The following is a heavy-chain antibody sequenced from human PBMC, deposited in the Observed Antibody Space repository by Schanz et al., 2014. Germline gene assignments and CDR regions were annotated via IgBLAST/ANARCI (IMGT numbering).Heavy chain of an antibody. V-gene: IGHV3-23*01. CDR1: GLTLSNYA. J-gene: IGHJ4*02. CDR3: AKDISDTSGKDDY. Sequence: EMQLLESGGGLAQPGGSLRLSCAASGLTLSNYAMSWVRQAPGKGLEWVSALSEGGGGTHYADSVRGRFTISSDSSKNTLFLQMNSLRVEDSAIYYCAKDISDTSGKDDYWGQGTLVTVSS. CDR2: LSEGGGGT. D-gene: IGHD3-22*01.